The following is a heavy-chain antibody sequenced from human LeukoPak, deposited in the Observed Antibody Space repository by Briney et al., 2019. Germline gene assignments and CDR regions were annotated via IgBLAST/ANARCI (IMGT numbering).Heavy chain of an antibody. Sequence: PSQTLSLTCTVSGGSISSGDYYWSWIRRPPGKGLEWIGYIYYSGSTYYNPSLKSRVTISVDTSKNQFSLKLSSVTAADTAVYYCARVDGDYVWGSYRYSNWFDPWGQGTLVTVSS. CDR1: GGSISSGDYY. V-gene: IGHV4-30-4*08. CDR3: ARVDGDYVWGSYRYSNWFDP. CDR2: IYYSGST. D-gene: IGHD3-16*02. J-gene: IGHJ5*02.